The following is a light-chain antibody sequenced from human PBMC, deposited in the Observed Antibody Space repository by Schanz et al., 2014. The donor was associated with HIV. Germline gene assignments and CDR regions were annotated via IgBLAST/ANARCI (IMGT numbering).Light chain of an antibody. J-gene: IGLJ3*02. V-gene: IGLV2-14*03. CDR3: SSYRGDHTVV. CDR2: DVT. Sequence: QSVLTQPASVSGSLGQAITISCTGTNTDIGHYNYVSWYQQHPGKAPKLILYDVTSRPSGVSSRFSGSKSGNTASLTISGLQAGDETDYYCSSYRGDHTVVFGGGTKLTVL. CDR1: NTDIGHYNY.